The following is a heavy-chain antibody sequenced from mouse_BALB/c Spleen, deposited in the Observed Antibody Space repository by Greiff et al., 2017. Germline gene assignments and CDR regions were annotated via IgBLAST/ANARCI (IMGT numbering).Heavy chain of an antibody. CDR3: ARQEGWEGYFDY. CDR2: ISSGGSYT. J-gene: IGHJ2*01. Sequence: VQLKESGGDLVKPGGSLKLSCAASGFTFSSYGMSWVRQTPDKRLEWVATISSGGSYTYYPDSVKGRFTISRDNAKNTLYLQMSSLKSEDTAMYYCARQEGWEGYFDYWGQGTTLTVSS. V-gene: IGHV5-6*01. D-gene: IGHD3-3*01. CDR1: GFTFSSYG.